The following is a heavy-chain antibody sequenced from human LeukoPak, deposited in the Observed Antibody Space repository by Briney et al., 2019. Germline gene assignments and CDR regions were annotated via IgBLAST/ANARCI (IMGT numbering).Heavy chain of an antibody. Sequence: GGSLRLSCAASGFTFSSYSMNWVRQAPGKGLEWVSSISSSSSYIYYADSVKGRFTISRDNAKNSLYLQMNSLRAEDTAVYYCTRAPSFASGAFDIWGQGTMVTVSS. CDR3: TRAPSFASGAFDI. J-gene: IGHJ3*02. CDR2: ISSSSSYI. V-gene: IGHV3-21*01. CDR1: GFTFSSYS. D-gene: IGHD3-3*02.